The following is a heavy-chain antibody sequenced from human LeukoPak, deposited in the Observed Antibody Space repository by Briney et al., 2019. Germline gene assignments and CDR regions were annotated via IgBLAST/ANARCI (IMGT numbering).Heavy chain of an antibody. Sequence: PGGSLRLSCAASGFTFSSYSMNWVRQAPGKGLEWVSYISSSSTIYYADSVKGRFTISRDNAKNSLYLQMNSLRAEDTAVYYCARDPTGSIDYWGQGTLVTVSS. CDR2: ISSSSTI. CDR1: GFTFSSYS. V-gene: IGHV3-48*01. J-gene: IGHJ4*02. CDR3: ARDPTGSIDY. D-gene: IGHD3-9*01.